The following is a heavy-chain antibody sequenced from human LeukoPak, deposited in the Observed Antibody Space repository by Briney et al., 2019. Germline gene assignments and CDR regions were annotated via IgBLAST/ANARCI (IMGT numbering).Heavy chain of an antibody. D-gene: IGHD6-19*01. CDR1: GFTFRSYT. V-gene: IGHV3-30-3*01. Sequence: GSLRLSCAASGFTFRSYTMHWVRQAPGKGLEWVAVISDNGDNKYYVDSVKGRFTISRDNSKNTLYLQMNGLRTEDTAVYYCARSESSAWHNFDYWGQGTLVTVSS. J-gene: IGHJ4*02. CDR3: ARSESSAWHNFDY. CDR2: ISDNGDNK.